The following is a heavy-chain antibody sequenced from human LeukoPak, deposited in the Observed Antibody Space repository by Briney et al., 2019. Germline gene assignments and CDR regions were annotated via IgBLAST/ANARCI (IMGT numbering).Heavy chain of an antibody. J-gene: IGHJ5*02. Sequence: LGTLSHTCTVSRVSDSSCISYGSWIRQPPGKGLEWIAYISYSGGTEYNTSLRSRVTRSLDTSKIQFDMKLNSVTAADTAVYYCARGRAAGSDWLDPWGQGTLVTVCS. CDR2: ISYSGGT. V-gene: IGHV4-61*01. CDR1: RVSDSSCISY. D-gene: IGHD3-10*01. CDR3: ARGRAAGSDWLDP.